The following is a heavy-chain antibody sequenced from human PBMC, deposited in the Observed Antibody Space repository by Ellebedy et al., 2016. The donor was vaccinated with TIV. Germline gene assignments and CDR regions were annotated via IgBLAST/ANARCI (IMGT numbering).Heavy chain of an antibody. CDR1: GGSISSSNW. CDR2: IYHSGST. Sequence: SETLSLTCAVSGGSISSSNWWSWVRQPPGKGLEWIGEIYHSGSTNYNPSLKSRVTISVDTSKNQFSLKLSSVTAADTAVYYCARPPYSGSRDAFDIWGQGTMVTVSS. J-gene: IGHJ3*02. V-gene: IGHV4-4*02. CDR3: ARPPYSGSRDAFDI. D-gene: IGHD1-26*01.